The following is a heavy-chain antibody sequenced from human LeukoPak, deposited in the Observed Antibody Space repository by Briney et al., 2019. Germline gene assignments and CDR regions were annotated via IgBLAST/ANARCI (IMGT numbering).Heavy chain of an antibody. CDR2: ISSGSRTI. D-gene: IGHD1-26*01. J-gene: IGHJ5*02. CDR1: GFTFSSYA. CDR3: ARDRGGATRFFWFDP. Sequence: GRSLRLSCAASGFTFSSYAMHWVRQAPGKGLEWVSYISSGSRTIYYAGSVKGRFTISRDNAKNSLYLQMNSLRAEDTAVYYCARDRGGATRFFWFDPWGQGTLVTVSS. V-gene: IGHV3-48*01.